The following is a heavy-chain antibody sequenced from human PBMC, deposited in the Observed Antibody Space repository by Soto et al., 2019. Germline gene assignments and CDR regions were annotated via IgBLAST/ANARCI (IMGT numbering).Heavy chain of an antibody. D-gene: IGHD2-15*01. V-gene: IGHV3-9*01. Sequence: GGSLRLSCAASGFTFDEYAMHWVRQAPGKGLEWVSGISSNSDTIDYVDSVKGRFTISRDNAKNSLYLQMNSLRAEDTAVYYCARDPSVVVVAATPYYYYGMDVWGQGTTVTVSS. CDR1: GFTFDEYA. CDR3: ARDPSVVVVAATPYYYYGMDV. J-gene: IGHJ6*02. CDR2: ISSNSDTI.